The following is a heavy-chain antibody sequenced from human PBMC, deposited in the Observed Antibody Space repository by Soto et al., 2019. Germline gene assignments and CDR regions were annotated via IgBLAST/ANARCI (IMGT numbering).Heavy chain of an antibody. D-gene: IGHD3-22*01. V-gene: IGHV3-23*01. Sequence: PGGSLRLSCAASGFTFSSYAMSWVRQAPGKGLEWVSAISGSGGSTDYADSVKGRFTISRDNSRNRLYLQMSSLRAEDTAVYYCAKDPNSGYYQSPFDYWGQGTLVTVSS. CDR3: AKDPNSGYYQSPFDY. CDR2: ISGSGGST. CDR1: GFTFSSYA. J-gene: IGHJ4*02.